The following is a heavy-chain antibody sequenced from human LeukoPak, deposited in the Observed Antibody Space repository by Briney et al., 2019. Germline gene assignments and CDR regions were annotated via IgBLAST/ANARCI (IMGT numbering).Heavy chain of an antibody. CDR2: IYTSGST. D-gene: IGHD3-10*01. Sequence: SETLSLTCTVSGGSISSGSYYWSWIRQPAGKGLEWIGRIYTSGSTNYNPSLKSRVTISVDTSKNQFSLKLSSVTAADTAVYYCARGRSNDAFDIWDQGTMLTVSS. CDR3: ARGRSNDAFDI. J-gene: IGHJ3*02. CDR1: GGSISSGSYY. V-gene: IGHV4-61*02.